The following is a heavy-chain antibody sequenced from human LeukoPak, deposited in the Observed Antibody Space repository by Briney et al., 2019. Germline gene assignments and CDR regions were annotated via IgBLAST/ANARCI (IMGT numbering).Heavy chain of an antibody. V-gene: IGHV4-30-4*01. CDR2: IYYSGST. CDR1: GGSISSGDYY. D-gene: IGHD4-17*01. Sequence: PSETLSLTCTVSGGSISSGDYYWSWIRQPPGKGLEWIGYIYYSGSTYYNPSLKSRVTISVDTSKNQFPLKLSSVTAADTAVYYCARDIRGDYGENGFDYWGQGTLVTVSS. J-gene: IGHJ4*02. CDR3: ARDIRGDYGENGFDY.